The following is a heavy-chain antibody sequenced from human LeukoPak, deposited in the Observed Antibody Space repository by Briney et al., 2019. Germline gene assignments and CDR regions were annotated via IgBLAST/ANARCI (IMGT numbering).Heavy chain of an antibody. CDR2: IRSSSSYL. Sequence: GGSLRLSCAASGFTFSSYSMNSVRQAPGRGLGWVSSIRSSSSYLSYADSVKGRFTISRDNAKDSLYLQMSSLRAEDTAVYYCARVGDGYNLGAFDIWGQGTMVTVSS. CDR3: ARVGDGYNLGAFDI. D-gene: IGHD5-24*01. J-gene: IGHJ3*02. V-gene: IGHV3-21*01. CDR1: GFTFSSYS.